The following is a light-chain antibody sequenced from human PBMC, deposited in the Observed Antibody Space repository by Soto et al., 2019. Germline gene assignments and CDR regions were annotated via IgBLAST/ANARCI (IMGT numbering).Light chain of an antibody. Sequence: VLTQSPGTLSLSPGGRATLSCRASQSVSSNLAWYQQKPGQAPRLLIYGASSRATGIPDRFSGSGSGTDFTLTINRLEPEDFAVYYCQQYGSSLYTFGQGTKVDIK. CDR2: GAS. CDR1: QSVSSN. V-gene: IGKV3-20*01. J-gene: IGKJ2*01. CDR3: QQYGSSLYT.